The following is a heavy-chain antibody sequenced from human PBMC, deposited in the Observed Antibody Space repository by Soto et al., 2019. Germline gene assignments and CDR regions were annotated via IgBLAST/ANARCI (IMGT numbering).Heavy chain of an antibody. Sequence: GESLKISCQGSGYSFTTYWIGWVRQMPWKGLEWMGFIYPGDSYIRFSPSFQGQVTISADMSLSTAYLQWSSLRVSDTAMYYCARQAYHYDTNSFGYWGQGTLVTVSS. V-gene: IGHV5-51*01. J-gene: IGHJ4*02. CDR1: GYSFTTYW. CDR3: ARQAYHYDTNSFGY. D-gene: IGHD3-22*01. CDR2: IYPGDSYI.